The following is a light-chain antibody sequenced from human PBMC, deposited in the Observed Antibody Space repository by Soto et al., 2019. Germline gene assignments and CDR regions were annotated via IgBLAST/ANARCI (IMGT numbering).Light chain of an antibody. CDR2: FAS. CDR1: QTVYNY. V-gene: IGKV3-15*01. Sequence: IVMTQSPATLSVSPGEKATLSCRASQTVYNYLAWYQQKPGQAPRLLVYFASTRATGIPARFSGSGSGTEFSLTISSLQSEDFALYYCQQYTARPLTFGGGTKVETK. CDR3: QQYTARPLT. J-gene: IGKJ4*01.